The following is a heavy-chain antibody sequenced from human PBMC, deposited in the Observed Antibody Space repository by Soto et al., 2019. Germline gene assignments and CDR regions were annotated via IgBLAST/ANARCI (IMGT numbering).Heavy chain of an antibody. J-gene: IGHJ6*02. CDR3: AREAGNYGSRSYYYGMDV. CDR1: GGTFSSYA. CDR2: IIPIFGTA. Sequence: GASVKVSCNASGGTFSSYAISWVRQAPGQGLEWMGGIIPIFGTANYAQKFQGRVTITADKSTSTAYMELSSLRSEDTAVYYCAREAGNYGSRSYYYGMDVWGQGTTVTVSS. D-gene: IGHD4-4*01. V-gene: IGHV1-69*06.